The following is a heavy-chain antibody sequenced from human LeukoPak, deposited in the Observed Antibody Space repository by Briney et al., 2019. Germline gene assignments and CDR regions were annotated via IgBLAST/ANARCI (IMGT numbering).Heavy chain of an antibody. V-gene: IGHV1-69*04. CDR3: VGGEWELLTPWGY. J-gene: IGHJ4*02. D-gene: IGHD1-26*01. CDR1: GGTFSSYA. Sequence: SVKVSCKASGGTFSSYAISWVRQAPGQGLEWMGRIIPILGIANYAQKFQGRVTITADKSTSTAYMELSSLRSEDTAVYYCVGGEWELLTPWGYWGQGTLVTVSS. CDR2: IIPILGIA.